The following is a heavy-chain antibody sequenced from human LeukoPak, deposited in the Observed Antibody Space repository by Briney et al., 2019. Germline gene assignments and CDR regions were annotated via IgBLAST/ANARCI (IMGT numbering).Heavy chain of an antibody. V-gene: IGHV1-69*05. D-gene: IGHD5-18*01. CDR3: ARGPLRYSLSLPRNHYYYYMDV. Sequence: GSSVKVSCKASGGTFSSCAISWVRQAPGQGLEWMGGIIPIFGTANYAQKFQGRVTITTDESTSTAYMELSSLRSEDTAVYYCARGPLRYSLSLPRNHYYYYMDVWGKGTTVTVSS. J-gene: IGHJ6*03. CDR2: IIPIFGTA. CDR1: GGTFSSCA.